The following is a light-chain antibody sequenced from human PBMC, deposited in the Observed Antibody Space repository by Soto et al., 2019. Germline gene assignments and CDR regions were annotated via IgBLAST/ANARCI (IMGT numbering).Light chain of an antibody. CDR2: GAS. V-gene: IGKV1-27*01. J-gene: IGKJ1*01. CDR1: LGIGKF. Sequence: NQMTQSPSSLSASVGDSVTITCRASLGIGKFLAWYQQRPGKVPKLLIYGASTLQSGVPSRFSGRGSVRDFTLIISSLQTEDVATYYCQKYNSFPLTFGQGTKVELK. CDR3: QKYNSFPLT.